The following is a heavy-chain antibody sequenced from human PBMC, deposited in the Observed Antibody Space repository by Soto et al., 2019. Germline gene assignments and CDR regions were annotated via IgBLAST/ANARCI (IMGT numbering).Heavy chain of an antibody. Sequence: GGPLRLSCAASGFTFSSYAMHWVRQAPGKGLEWVAVISYDGSNKYYADSVKGRFTISRENSKNTLCLQMNSLRAEDTAVYYWGRVIWNYYFDYWGRGPLFTFPS. J-gene: IGHJ4*02. CDR1: GFTFSSYA. CDR3: GRVIWNYYFDY. V-gene: IGHV3-30-3*01. D-gene: IGHD1-7*01. CDR2: ISYDGSNK.